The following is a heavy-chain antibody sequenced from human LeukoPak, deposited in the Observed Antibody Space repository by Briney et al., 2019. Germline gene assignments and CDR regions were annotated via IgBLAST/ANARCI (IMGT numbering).Heavy chain of an antibody. CDR2: IYYSGST. V-gene: IGHV4-39*07. CDR1: GGSISSSSYY. CDR3: ASTPHVGYFDWLLSDAFDI. Sequence: PSETLSLTCTVSGGSISSSSYYWGWIRQPPGKGLEWIGSIYYSGSTYYNPSLKSRVTISVDTSKNQFSLKLSSVTAADTAVYYCASTPHVGYFDWLLSDAFDIWGQGTMVTVSS. J-gene: IGHJ3*02. D-gene: IGHD3-9*01.